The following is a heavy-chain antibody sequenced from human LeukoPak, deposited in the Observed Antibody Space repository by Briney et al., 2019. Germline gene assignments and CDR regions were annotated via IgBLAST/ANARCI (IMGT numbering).Heavy chain of an antibody. CDR1: GFTFSSYG. D-gene: IGHD6-13*01. V-gene: IGHV3-30*18. J-gene: IGHJ6*02. CDR2: ISYDGSNK. CDR3: AKENRYSSSWRYNYYYGMDV. Sequence: GGSLRLSCAASGFTFSSYGMHWVRQAPGKGLEWVAVISYDGSNKYYADSVKGRFTISRDNSKNTLYLQMNSLRAEDTAVYYCAKENRYSSSWRYNYYYGMDVWGQGTTVTVSS.